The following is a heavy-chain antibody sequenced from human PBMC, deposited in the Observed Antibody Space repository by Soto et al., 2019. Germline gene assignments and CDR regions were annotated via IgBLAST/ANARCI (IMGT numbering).Heavy chain of an antibody. CDR2: IYNSGTT. V-gene: IGHV4-31*03. Sequence: ASETLSLTCTVSGGSITRGGYYWSWIRQHPGKGLEWIGYIYNSGTTYYNPSLKSRVTISVDTSKNQFSLKLISVTAADTAVYYCARDKITGLFDYWGQGTLVTVSS. CDR3: ARDKITGLFDY. J-gene: IGHJ4*02. CDR1: GGSITRGGYY. D-gene: IGHD2-8*02.